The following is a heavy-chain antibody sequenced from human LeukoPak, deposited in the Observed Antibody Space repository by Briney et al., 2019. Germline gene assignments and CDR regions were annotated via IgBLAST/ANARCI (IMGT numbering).Heavy chain of an antibody. D-gene: IGHD3-22*01. CDR2: IDYSGTT. Sequence: PSETLSLTCTVSGGSISSYYWDWIRQPPGKGLEWIGSIDYSGTTYYNPSLKGRVTMSVDTSEDQFSLKLSSVSAADTAVYYCARRTSYVSSHYHYVDSWGQGTLVTVSS. CDR1: GGSISSYY. CDR3: ARRTSYVSSHYHYVDS. J-gene: IGHJ4*02. V-gene: IGHV4-39*01.